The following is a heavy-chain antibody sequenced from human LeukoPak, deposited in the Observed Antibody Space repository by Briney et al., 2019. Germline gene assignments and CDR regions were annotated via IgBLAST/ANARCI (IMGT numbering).Heavy chain of an antibody. Sequence: GGSLRLYCAASGFTFSTYGMSWVRQAPGKGLEWVSIISGSGATTYYADSVKGRFTISRDNSKNTLYLQMNSLRAEDTALYYCATKRPEFTYFDYWGQGTLVTVSS. CDR3: ATKRPEFTYFDY. J-gene: IGHJ4*02. D-gene: IGHD1-14*01. CDR1: GFTFSTYG. CDR2: ISGSGATT. V-gene: IGHV3-23*01.